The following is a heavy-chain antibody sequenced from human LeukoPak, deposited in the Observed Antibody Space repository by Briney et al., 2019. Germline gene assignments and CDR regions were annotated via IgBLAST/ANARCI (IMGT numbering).Heavy chain of an antibody. J-gene: IGHJ4*02. V-gene: IGHV3-7*03. CDR1: GFPFSSYS. CDR3: ARRHDFSIFGEEYYFDY. CDR2: IKPDGTTK. D-gene: IGHD3-3*02. Sequence: GGSLRLSCAASGFPFSSYSMTWVRQAPGKGLEWVANIKPDGTTKFYVDSVKGRFTISRDNALNSLYLQMNSLRAEDTAIYYCARRHDFSIFGEEYYFDYWGQGTLVTVSS.